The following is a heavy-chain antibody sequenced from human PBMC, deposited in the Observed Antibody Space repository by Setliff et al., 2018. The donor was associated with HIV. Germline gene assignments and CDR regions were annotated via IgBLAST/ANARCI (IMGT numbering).Heavy chain of an antibody. D-gene: IGHD5-18*01. J-gene: IGHJ4*02. CDR3: ARDRGYTYGSTFYFDD. CDR2: IYSGGST. CDR1: GGSMSGYY. Sequence: PSETLSLTCTVSGGSMSGYYWNWIRQPAGKGLEWIGRIYSGGSTNHNPSLKSRVTMSVDTSKYQFSLSLSSVTAADTAVYFCARDRGYTYGSTFYFDDWGQGTPVTVSS. V-gene: IGHV4-4*07.